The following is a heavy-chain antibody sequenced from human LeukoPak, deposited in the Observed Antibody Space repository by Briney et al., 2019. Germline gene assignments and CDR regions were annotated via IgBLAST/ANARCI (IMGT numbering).Heavy chain of an antibody. D-gene: IGHD2-15*01. CDR2: ISGSGGST. V-gene: IGHV3-23*01. Sequence: PGGSLRLSCAASGFTFDDYAMHWVRQAPGKGLEWVSAISGSGGSTYYADSVKGRFTISRDNSKNTLYLQMNSLRAEDTAVYYCAKEKRGVVVVAAVFDYWGQGTLVTVSS. CDR3: AKEKRGVVVVAAVFDY. J-gene: IGHJ4*02. CDR1: GFTFDDYA.